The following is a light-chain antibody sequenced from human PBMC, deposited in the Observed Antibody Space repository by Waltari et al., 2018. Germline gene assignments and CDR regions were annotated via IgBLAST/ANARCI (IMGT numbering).Light chain of an antibody. V-gene: IGLV2-14*03. J-gene: IGLJ3*02. CDR1: SSDVGSYNY. CDR3: ASYISYSTLEL. CDR2: DVS. Sequence: QSALTKPASVSGSPGQSISISCTGTSSDVGSYNYVSWYQQHPGKAPRLIIFDVSSRPSGVSSRFSGSKSGNTASLTISGLQGEDEAKYYCASYISYSTLELFGGGTSLTVL.